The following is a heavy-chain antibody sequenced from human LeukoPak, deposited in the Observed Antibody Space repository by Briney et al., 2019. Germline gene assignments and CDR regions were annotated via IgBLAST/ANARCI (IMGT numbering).Heavy chain of an antibody. CDR1: GFTFSSYG. CDR2: IRYDGSNK. CDR3: AKRLIGSSGWYAVIDY. J-gene: IGHJ4*02. V-gene: IGHV3-30*02. D-gene: IGHD6-19*01. Sequence: GGSLRLSCAASGFTFSSYGMHWVRQAPGKGLEWVAFIRYDGSNKYYADSVKGRFTISRDNSKNTLYLQMNSLRAEDTAVYYCAKRLIGSSGWYAVIDYWGQGTLVTVSS.